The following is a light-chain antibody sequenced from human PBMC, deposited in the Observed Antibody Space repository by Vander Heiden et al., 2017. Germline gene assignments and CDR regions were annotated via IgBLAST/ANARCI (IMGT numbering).Light chain of an antibody. CDR1: QLPKQY. V-gene: IGLV3-25*03. CDR2: KDS. Sequence: SYELTQPPSESVSPGQTDRTTCSGDQLPKQYPYWYQQKPGQAPVLVIYKDSGRPSGIPERFSGSSSGTTVTLTISGVQAEDEADYYCQSADSSGTYVFGTGTKVTVL. J-gene: IGLJ1*01. CDR3: QSADSSGTYV.